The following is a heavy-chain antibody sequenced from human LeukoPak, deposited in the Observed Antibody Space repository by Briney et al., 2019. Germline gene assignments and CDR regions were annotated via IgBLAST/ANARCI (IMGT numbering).Heavy chain of an antibody. J-gene: IGHJ4*02. CDR1: GYTFTSYY. V-gene: IGHV1-46*01. CDR2: INPSGGST. CDR3: ARASRYDSSGRQIDY. Sequence: ASVKVSCKASGYTFTSYYMHWVRQAPGQGLEWMGIINPSGGSTSYAQKFQGRVTMTRDMSTSTVYMELSSLRSEDTAVYYCARASRYDSSGRQIDYWGQGTLVTVSS. D-gene: IGHD3-22*01.